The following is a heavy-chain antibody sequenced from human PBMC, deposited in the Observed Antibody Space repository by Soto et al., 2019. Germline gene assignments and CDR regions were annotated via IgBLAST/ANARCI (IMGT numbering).Heavy chain of an antibody. Sequence: GGSLRLSCAASGFTFSDYYMSWIRQAPGKGLEWVSYISSSGSTIYYADSVKGRFTISRDNAKNSLYLQMNSLRAEDTAVYYCARDLNDYGDYYDRRAFDIWGQGTMVTVSS. CDR1: GFTFSDYY. V-gene: IGHV3-11*01. CDR2: ISSSGSTI. J-gene: IGHJ3*02. D-gene: IGHD4-17*01. CDR3: ARDLNDYGDYYDRRAFDI.